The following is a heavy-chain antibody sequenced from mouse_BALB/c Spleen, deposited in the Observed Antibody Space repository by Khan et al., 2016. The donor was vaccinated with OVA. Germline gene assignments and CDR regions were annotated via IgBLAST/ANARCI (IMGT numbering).Heavy chain of an antibody. CDR2: VSTGGGYT. CDR3: TRLAYYYDSEGFAY. D-gene: IGHD1-1*01. CDR1: GFTFSTYG. Sequence: EVQGVESGGDLVKPGGSLKLSCAASGFTFSTYGMSWVRQTPDKRLEWVATVSTGGGYTYYPDSVKGRFTISRDNAKNTLYLQMSDLKSEDTAMFYCTRLAYYYDSEGFAYWGQGTLVTVSA. V-gene: IGHV5-6*01. J-gene: IGHJ3*01.